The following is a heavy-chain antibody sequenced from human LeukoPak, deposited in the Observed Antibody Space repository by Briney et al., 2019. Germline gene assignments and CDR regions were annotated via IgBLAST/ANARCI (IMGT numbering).Heavy chain of an antibody. D-gene: IGHD3-10*01. CDR3: AAYYYGSGSYDPRHY. CDR2: IYQSGST. CDR1: GGSISSGGYY. J-gene: IGHJ4*02. Sequence: TLSLTCTVPGGSISSGGYYWSWIRQPPGEGLEWIGYIYQSGSTFYNPSLKSRVPIPVDMSKNPFSWKLRSVTTADTAVYYCAAYYYGSGSYDPRHYWGQGTLVTVSS. V-gene: IGHV4-30-2*01.